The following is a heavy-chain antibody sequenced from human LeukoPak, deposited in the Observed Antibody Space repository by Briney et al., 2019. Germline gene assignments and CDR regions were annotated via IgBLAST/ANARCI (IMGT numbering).Heavy chain of an antibody. V-gene: IGHV7-4-1*02. CDR2: IDTNTGDP. D-gene: IGHD2-2*01. Sequence: ASVKVSCKASGYTFTRSAMNWVRQAPGQGLEWMGWIDTNTGDPTYAQGFTGRFVFSSDTSVSTAYLQISSLKAEDTAVYYCAREGSSTSRTNYFDYWGQGTLVTVSS. CDR1: GYTFTRSA. J-gene: IGHJ4*02. CDR3: AREGSSTSRTNYFDY.